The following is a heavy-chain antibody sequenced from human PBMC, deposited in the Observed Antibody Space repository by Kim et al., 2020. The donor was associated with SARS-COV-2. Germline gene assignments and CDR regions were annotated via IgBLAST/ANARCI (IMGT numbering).Heavy chain of an antibody. V-gene: IGHV3-48*04. Sequence: SSSSTIYYADSVKGRFTSARDNAKNSLYRQMNSLSAEDTAVYYCARGGGEGWGEGTLVTVSS. CDR3: ARGGGEG. J-gene: IGHJ4*02. CDR2: SSSSTI. D-gene: IGHD3-16*01.